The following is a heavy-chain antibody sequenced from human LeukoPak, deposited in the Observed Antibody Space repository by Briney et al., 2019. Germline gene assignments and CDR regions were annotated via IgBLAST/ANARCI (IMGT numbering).Heavy chain of an antibody. V-gene: IGHV3-33*08. J-gene: IGHJ4*02. D-gene: IGHD2-15*01. CDR1: GFTFSSYS. CDR2: IWYDGSIQ. Sequence: GGSLRLSCAASGFTFSSYSMNWVRQAPGKGLEWVAAIWYDGSIQYYADSVKGRFTISRDNSKNTLYLQMDSLRAEDTAVYYCARAGYCSGGSCYGSDYWGQGTLVSVSS. CDR3: ARAGYCSGGSCYGSDY.